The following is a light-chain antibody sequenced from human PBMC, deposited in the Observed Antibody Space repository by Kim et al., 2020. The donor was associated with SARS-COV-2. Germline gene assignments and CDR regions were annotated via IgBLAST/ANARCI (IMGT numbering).Light chain of an antibody. V-gene: IGLV1-44*01. CDR3: AAWDDSLSGWV. CDR1: TSNIGGNA. CDR2: NND. Sequence: QSVLTQPPSASGTPGQRVTISCSGGTSNIGGNAINYYQQLPGTAPRLLIYNNDQRPSGVPDRFSASKSGTSASLAISGLQSEDEAVYYCAAWDDSLSGWVFGGGTQLTVL. J-gene: IGLJ3*02.